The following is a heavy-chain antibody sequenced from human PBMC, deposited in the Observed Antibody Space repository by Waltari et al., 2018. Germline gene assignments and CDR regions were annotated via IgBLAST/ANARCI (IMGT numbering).Heavy chain of an antibody. CDR1: ADPSSKTNNY. Sequence: QLQLQESGPGLAKPSETLSLTCIVSADPSSKTNNYWGWIRQPPGKGLEWTGSIPYCGRTFYKATLKSRVTISVDTSKNQISLKLSSVTASDTSVYYCAGWGNGLEDFYYYAMDVWGHGTTVTVSS. J-gene: IGHJ6*02. CDR2: IPYCGRT. CDR3: AGWGNGLEDFYYYAMDV. V-gene: IGHV4-39*01. D-gene: IGHD3-16*01.